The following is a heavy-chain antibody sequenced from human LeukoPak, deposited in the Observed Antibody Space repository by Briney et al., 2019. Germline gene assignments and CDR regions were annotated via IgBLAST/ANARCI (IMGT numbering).Heavy chain of an antibody. CDR1: GYSFTSYW. D-gene: IGHD6-6*01. CDR3: ARMSESIAALDY. V-gene: IGHV5-51*01. CDR2: IYPGDSDT. Sequence: GESLKISCKGSGYSFTSYWIGWVRQMPRKGLEWMGIIYPGDSDTRYSPSFQGQVTISADKSINTAYLQWSSLKASDTATYYCARMSESIAALDYWGQGTLVTVSS. J-gene: IGHJ4*02.